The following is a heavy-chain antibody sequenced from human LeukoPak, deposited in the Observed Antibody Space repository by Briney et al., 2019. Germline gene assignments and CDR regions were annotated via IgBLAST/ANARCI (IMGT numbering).Heavy chain of an antibody. J-gene: IGHJ6*03. CDR3: ARQRADYYYYYVDV. V-gene: IGHV4-39*01. Sequence: PAETLSLTCTVSGGSINTAKYYWGWLRQPPGKGREWISSIYYSETTYDNPSLKRRVTTSIETSKNQFSLRLSSVTASDTAVYYCARQRADYYYYYVDVWGEGTTVAVS. CDR1: GGSINTAKYY. CDR2: IYYSETT.